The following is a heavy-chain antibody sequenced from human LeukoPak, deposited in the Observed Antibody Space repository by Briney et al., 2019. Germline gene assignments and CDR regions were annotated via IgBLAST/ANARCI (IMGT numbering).Heavy chain of an antibody. V-gene: IGHV3-23*01. CDR3: AKDPYSGSYSHWFDP. CDR2: ISGSGGST. CDR1: GFTFSSYA. J-gene: IGHJ5*02. D-gene: IGHD1-26*01. Sequence: GGSLRLSCAASGFTFSSYAMNWVRQAPGKGLERVSAISGSGGSTYYADSVKGRFTISRDNSKNTLYPQMNSLRAEDTAVYYCAKDPYSGSYSHWFDPWGQGTLVTVSS.